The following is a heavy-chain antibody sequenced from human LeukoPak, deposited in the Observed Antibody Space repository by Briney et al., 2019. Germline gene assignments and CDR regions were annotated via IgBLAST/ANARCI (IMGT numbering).Heavy chain of an antibody. CDR2: IKCSGSYA. CDR3: GRDPNGDYIGAFEF. CDR1: DFTFANYA. D-gene: IGHD4-17*01. J-gene: IGHJ3*01. V-gene: IGHV3-23*01. Sequence: GGSLRLSCVGSDFTFANYAMTWVRLTPGKGLECVSSIKCSGSYAMYADSVSGRFTTSRDNSKNTILRQMTSQRAEDTAIYYCGRDPNGDYIGAFEFWGVGTLVSVPS.